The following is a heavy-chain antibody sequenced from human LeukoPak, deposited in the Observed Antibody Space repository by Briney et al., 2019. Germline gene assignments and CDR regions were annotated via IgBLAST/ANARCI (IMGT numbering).Heavy chain of an antibody. J-gene: IGHJ6*02. CDR3: AKDDYYYYGMDV. V-gene: IGHV3-23*01. CDR1: GFTFSDYY. CDR2: ISGSGGST. Sequence: GGSLRLSCAASGFTFSDYYMSWIRQAPGKGLEWVSAISGSGGSTYYADSVKGRFTISRDNSKNTLYLQMNSLRAEDTAVYYCAKDDYYYYGMDVWGQGTTVTVSS.